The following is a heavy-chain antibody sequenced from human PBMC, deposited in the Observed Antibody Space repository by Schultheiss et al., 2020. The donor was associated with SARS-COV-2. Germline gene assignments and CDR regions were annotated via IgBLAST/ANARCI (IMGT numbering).Heavy chain of an antibody. D-gene: IGHD3-10*01. Sequence: SETLSLTCTVSGGSVTSGSHYWNWIRQPPGRGVEWIGHIHYIGNTHYNPSLKSRVTISVDTSKNQFSLRLSSVTAADTAVYYCARAARVEQLFSVRGGHLDYWGRGTQVTVSS. CDR2: IHYIGNT. CDR1: GGSVTSGSHY. J-gene: IGHJ4*02. V-gene: IGHV4-61*01. CDR3: ARAARVEQLFSVRGGHLDY.